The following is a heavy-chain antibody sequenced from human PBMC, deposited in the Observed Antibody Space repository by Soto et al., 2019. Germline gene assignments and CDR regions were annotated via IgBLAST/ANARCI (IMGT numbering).Heavy chain of an antibody. J-gene: IGHJ4*02. CDR3: ARGGNAVDD. V-gene: IGHV1-69*02. Sequence: QVQLVQSGAEVKKPGSSVKVSCKASGGTFSRYTINWVRQAPGQGLEWMGRIIPIFGIANYAQKFQGRVTITADKSTSTAYMELSSLKSEDTAVYYCARGGNAVDDWGQGTLVTVSS. CDR1: GGTFSRYT. D-gene: IGHD4-4*01. CDR2: IIPIFGIA.